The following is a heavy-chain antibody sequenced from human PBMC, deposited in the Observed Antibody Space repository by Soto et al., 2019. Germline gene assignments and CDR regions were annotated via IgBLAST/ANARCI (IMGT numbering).Heavy chain of an antibody. J-gene: IGHJ5*02. V-gene: IGHV2-5*02. CDR1: GFSLSTSGVG. CDR2: IYWDDDK. CDR3: AHRPYCDGVGCSILNGFDP. Sequence: QITLKESGPTLVKPTQTLTLTCTFSGFSLSTSGVGVGWIRQPPGKALEWLALIYWDDDKRYSPSLKSRLTITKDTSKNQVVLTMTNMDPLDTATYSSAHRPYCDGVGCSILNGFDPWGQGTLVTVSS. D-gene: IGHD2-15*01.